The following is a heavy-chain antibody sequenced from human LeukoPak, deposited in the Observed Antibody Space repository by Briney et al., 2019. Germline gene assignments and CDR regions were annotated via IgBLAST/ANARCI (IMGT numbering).Heavy chain of an antibody. CDR2: IIPIFGTA. CDR1: GGTFSSYA. Sequence: SVKVSCKASGGTFSSYAISWVRQAPGQGLEWMGGIIPIFGTANYAQKLQGRVTITADESTSTAYMELSSLRSEDTAVYYCARAQDIVVVPAAIDPYYYGMDVWGKGTTVTVSS. CDR3: ARAQDIVVVPAAIDPYYYGMDV. V-gene: IGHV1-69*13. D-gene: IGHD2-2*01. J-gene: IGHJ6*04.